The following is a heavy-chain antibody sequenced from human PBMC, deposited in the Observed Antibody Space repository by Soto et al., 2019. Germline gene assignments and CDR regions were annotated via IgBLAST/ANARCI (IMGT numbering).Heavy chain of an antibody. CDR1: GFTFSSYA. CDR3: AKGSMVRGVDTRYNWFDP. CDR2: ISYDGSNK. Sequence: PGGSLRLSCAASGFTFSSYAMHWVRQAPGKGLEWVAVISYDGSNKYYADSVKGRFTISRDNSKNTLYLQMNSLRAEDTALYYCAKGSMVRGVDTRYNWFDPWGQGTLVTVSS. J-gene: IGHJ5*02. V-gene: IGHV3-30-3*01. D-gene: IGHD3-10*01.